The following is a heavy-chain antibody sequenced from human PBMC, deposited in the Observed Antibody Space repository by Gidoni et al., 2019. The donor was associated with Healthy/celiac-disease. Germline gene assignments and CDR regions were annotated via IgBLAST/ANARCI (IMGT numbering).Heavy chain of an antibody. V-gene: IGHV4-39*01. J-gene: IGHJ5*02. CDR2: IYYSGST. D-gene: IGHD6-19*01. Sequence: QLQLQESGPGLVKPSETLSLTCTVSGGSISSSSYYWGWIRQPPGNGLEWIGSIYYSGSTYYNPSLKSRVTISVDTSKNQFSLKLSSVTAADTAVYYCARCGGGGWYVGSGWFDPWGQGTLVTVSS. CDR1: GGSISSSSYY. CDR3: ARCGGGGWYVGSGWFDP.